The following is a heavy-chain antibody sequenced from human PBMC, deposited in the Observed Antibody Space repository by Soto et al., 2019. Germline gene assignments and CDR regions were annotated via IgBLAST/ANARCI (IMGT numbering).Heavy chain of an antibody. CDR3: ARRKYYYDSSGYALDI. CDR2: INSGRSYT. CDR1: GFTFSDYW. V-gene: IGHV3-11*06. J-gene: IGHJ3*02. D-gene: IGHD3-22*01. Sequence: GGSLRLSCAASGFTFSDYWMHWVRQAPGKGLEWVSHINSGRSYTNYADSVKGRFTISRDNAKNSLYLQMNSLRAEDTAVYYCARRKYYYDSSGYALDIWGQGTMVTVSS.